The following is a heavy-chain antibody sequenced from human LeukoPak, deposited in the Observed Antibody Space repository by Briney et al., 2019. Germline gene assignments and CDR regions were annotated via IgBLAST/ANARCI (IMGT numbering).Heavy chain of an antibody. J-gene: IGHJ6*02. CDR1: GFTFSSYA. D-gene: IGHD5-24*01. CDR3: ARHARDGSLGMDV. V-gene: IGHV4-59*08. CDR2: IYYSGST. Sequence: GSLRLSCAASGFTFSSYAMSWVRQAPGKGLEWIGYIYYSGSTNYNPSLKSRVTISVDTSKNQFSLKLSSVTAADTAVYYCARHARDGSLGMDVWGQGTTVTVSS.